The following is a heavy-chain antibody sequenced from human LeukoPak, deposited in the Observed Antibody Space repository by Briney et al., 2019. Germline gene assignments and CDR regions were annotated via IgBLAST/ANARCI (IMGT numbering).Heavy chain of an antibody. V-gene: IGHV3-23*01. Sequence: GGSLRLSCAASGFTFSSYAMSWVRQAPGKGLEWVSAISGSGGSTYYADSVKGRFTISRDNSKNTLYLQMNSLRAEDTAVYYCAKGSRGSGSSSYGDYWGQGTLVTVSS. CDR3: AKGSRGSGSSSYGDY. CDR2: ISGSGGST. D-gene: IGHD3-10*01. CDR1: GFTFSSYA. J-gene: IGHJ4*02.